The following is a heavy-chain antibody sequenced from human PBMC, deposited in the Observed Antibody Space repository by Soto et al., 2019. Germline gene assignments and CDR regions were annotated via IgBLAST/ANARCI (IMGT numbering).Heavy chain of an antibody. V-gene: IGHV4-34*01. CDR3: ARGRRSYGDYPHV. CDR1: GGSFSGYY. Sequence: SETLSLTCAVYGGSFSGYYWSWIRQPPGKGLEWIGEINHSGSTNYNPSLKSRVTISVDTSKNQFSLKLSSVTAADTAVYYCARGRRSYGDYPHVWGKGTTVTVSS. CDR2: INHSGST. J-gene: IGHJ6*04. D-gene: IGHD4-17*01.